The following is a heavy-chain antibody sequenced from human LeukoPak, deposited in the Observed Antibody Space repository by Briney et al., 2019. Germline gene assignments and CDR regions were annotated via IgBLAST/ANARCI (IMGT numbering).Heavy chain of an antibody. V-gene: IGHV4-39*01. CDR2: IYYSGTT. CDR1: GGSISSSSCY. Sequence: SETLSLTCTVSGGSISSSSCYWGWIRQPPGKGLEWIGSIYYSGTTYYTPSLKSRVTISVDTSKNQFSLKLSSATAADTAVYYCARQTTARSSSWYFDLWGRGTLVTVSS. CDR3: ARQTTARSSSWYFDL. J-gene: IGHJ2*01. D-gene: IGHD4-17*01.